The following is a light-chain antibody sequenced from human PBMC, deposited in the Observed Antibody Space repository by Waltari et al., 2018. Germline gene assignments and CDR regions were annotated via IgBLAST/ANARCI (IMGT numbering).Light chain of an antibody. CDR3: QQYNDWPRT. V-gene: IGKV3-15*01. CDR2: GAS. J-gene: IGKJ1*01. Sequence: DIVMTQSPATLSVSPGERATLSYRASQSVSSNLAWYQQKPGQSPRLLIYGASTRATGIAARFSGSGSGTEFTLTISSLQSEDFALYYCQQYNDWPRTFGQGTKVEI. CDR1: QSVSSN.